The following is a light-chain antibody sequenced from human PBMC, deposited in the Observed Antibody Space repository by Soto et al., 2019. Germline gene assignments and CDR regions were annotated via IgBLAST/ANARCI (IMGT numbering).Light chain of an antibody. CDR2: DVT. J-gene: IGLJ2*01. V-gene: IGLV2-14*01. Sequence: QSALTQPASVSGSPGQSITISCTGTSSDVGGYNYVSWYQQPPGKAPKLMVYDVTKRPSGVSYRFSGSKSGNTASLTISGLQAEDEADYYCSSYTNRRTIIFGGGTKLTVL. CDR1: SSDVGGYNY. CDR3: SSYTNRRTII.